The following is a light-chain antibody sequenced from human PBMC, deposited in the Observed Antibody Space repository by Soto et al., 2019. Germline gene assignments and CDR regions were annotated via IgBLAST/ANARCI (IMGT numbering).Light chain of an antibody. Sequence: DIQMTQSPSSLSASVGDRVTITCRASQSISRHLNWYQQKPGKAPKLLIYAASSLQSGVPSRFSGSGSGTDFTLTISSLQPEDFATYYCQQSYSTPRTFGGGTKVEIK. CDR2: AAS. J-gene: IGKJ4*01. CDR1: QSISRH. CDR3: QQSYSTPRT. V-gene: IGKV1-39*01.